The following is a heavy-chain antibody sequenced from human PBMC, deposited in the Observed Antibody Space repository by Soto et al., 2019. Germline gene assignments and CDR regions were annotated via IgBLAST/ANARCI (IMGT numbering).Heavy chain of an antibody. V-gene: IGHV4-34*01. CDR3: ARGSSYSSGWSNFDY. CDR2: INHSGSA. Sequence: PSETMSHRCGVVDGSSSGYIWTCISQNPGKGLQWIGQINHSGSANYNPSLKSRVTISVDTSKNQFSLKLSSVTAADTAVYYCARGSSYSSGWSNFDYWGQGTLVTVSS. D-gene: IGHD6-19*01. CDR1: DGSSSGYI. J-gene: IGHJ4*02.